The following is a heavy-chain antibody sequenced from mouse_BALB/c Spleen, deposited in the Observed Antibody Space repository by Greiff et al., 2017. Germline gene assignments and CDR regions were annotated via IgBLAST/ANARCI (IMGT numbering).Heavy chain of an antibody. J-gene: IGHJ4*01. V-gene: IGHV2-9*02. CDR1: GFSLTSYG. D-gene: IGHD1-1*01. Sequence: QVQLKQSGPGLVAPSQSLSITCTVSGFSLTSYGVHWVRQPPGKGLEWLGVICAGGSTNYNSDLMSRLSISKDNSKSKVFLKMNSMQTDDTAMYYCARAASTTVVRGYAMDYWGQGTSVTVSS. CDR3: ARAASTTVVRGYAMDY. CDR2: ICAGGST.